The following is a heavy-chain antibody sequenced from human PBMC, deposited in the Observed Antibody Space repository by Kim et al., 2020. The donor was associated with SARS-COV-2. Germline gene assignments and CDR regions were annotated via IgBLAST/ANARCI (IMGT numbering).Heavy chain of an antibody. CDR3: ARIIIGSTNNWFDP. CDR1: GGSITTSPHY. CDR2: INRSGNT. D-gene: IGHD1-7*01. V-gene: IGHV4-39*01. Sequence: SETLSLTCTVSGGSITTSPHYWGWVRQTPGKGLEWIGSINRSGNTYYNAALNGRATISVDTSRNQFSLRVTSVTAADTTVYFCARIIIGSTNNWFDPWG. J-gene: IGHJ5*02.